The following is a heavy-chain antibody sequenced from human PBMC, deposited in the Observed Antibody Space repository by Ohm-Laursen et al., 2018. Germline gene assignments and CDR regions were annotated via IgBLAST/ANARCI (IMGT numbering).Heavy chain of an antibody. Sequence: TLSLTCAVYGGSFSGYYWNWIRQPPGKGLEWIGEINHSRSTKYNSPFKSRVTISVDTSKNQFSLKLSSVTAADTAVYYCARNRLVTTPYYYYYGMDVWGQGTTVTVSS. CDR2: INHSRST. J-gene: IGHJ6*02. D-gene: IGHD3-9*01. V-gene: IGHV4-34*01. CDR1: GGSFSGYY. CDR3: ARNRLVTTPYYYYYGMDV.